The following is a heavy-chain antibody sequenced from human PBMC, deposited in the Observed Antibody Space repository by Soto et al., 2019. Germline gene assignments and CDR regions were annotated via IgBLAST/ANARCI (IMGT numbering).Heavy chain of an antibody. CDR3: ARAAYTSGWYFMGIDY. J-gene: IGHJ4*02. D-gene: IGHD6-19*01. V-gene: IGHV3-30*04. CDR1: GFTLSYFA. CDR2: TSSDGSKE. Sequence: QVQLVESGGGVVQPGKSLRLSCAASGFTLSYFAMHWVRQAPGKGLEWVAVTSSDGSKEYYADSVKGRFTISRDNSKNTLYLQMNSLRADDTAVFYCARAAYTSGWYFMGIDYWGQGTLVTVSS.